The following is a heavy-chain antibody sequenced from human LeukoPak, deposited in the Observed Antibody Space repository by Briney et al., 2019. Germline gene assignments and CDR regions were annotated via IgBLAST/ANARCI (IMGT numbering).Heavy chain of an antibody. CDR3: AKGGVYSGYDLSFEY. CDR1: GVTVSSNY. J-gene: IGHJ4*02. Sequence: PGGSLRLSCAASGVTVSSNYMNWVRQAPGKGLEWVSSIRGRGNYVYYADSVKGRFTISRDNSKNTLYLQMNSLRADDTAVFYCAKGGVYSGYDLSFEYWGQGALVTVSS. V-gene: IGHV3-23*01. D-gene: IGHD5-12*01. CDR2: IRGRGNYV.